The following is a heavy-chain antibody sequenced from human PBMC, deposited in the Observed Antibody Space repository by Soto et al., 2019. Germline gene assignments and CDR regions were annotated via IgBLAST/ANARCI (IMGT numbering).Heavy chain of an antibody. D-gene: IGHD1-26*01. V-gene: IGHV1-18*04. CDR2: ISAHNGDT. CDR1: GYNFMPYG. CDR3: ARSSGTYPPSRYYYGLDV. Sequence: ASVNVSCKASGYNFMPYGVNWVRQAPGQGLEWMGWISAHNGDTIYAQKFQDRITMTTDTSTNTAYLELRSLKSGDTAVFYCARSSGTYPPSRYYYGLDVWGQGTTVTVSS. J-gene: IGHJ6*02.